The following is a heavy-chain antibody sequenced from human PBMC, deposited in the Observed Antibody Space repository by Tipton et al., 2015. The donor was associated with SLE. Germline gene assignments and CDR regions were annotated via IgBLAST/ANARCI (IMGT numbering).Heavy chain of an antibody. CDR2: ISVYNGNT. J-gene: IGHJ4*02. CDR3: ARGSRFLEWDPH. Sequence: QSGPEVKKPGASVKVSCKTSGYTFTDYYMHWVRQAPGQGLEWMGWISVYNGNTNYGQKFQGRVTMTTDTSTNTAYMEVSSLRSEDTAVYYCARGSRFLEWDPHWGQGTLVTVSS. V-gene: IGHV1-18*04. CDR1: GYTFTDYY. D-gene: IGHD3-3*01.